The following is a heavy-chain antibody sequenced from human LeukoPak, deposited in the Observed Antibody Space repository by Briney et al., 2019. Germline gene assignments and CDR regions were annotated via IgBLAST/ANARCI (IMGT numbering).Heavy chain of an antibody. V-gene: IGHV3-11*04. D-gene: IGHD3-10*01. CDR1: GFIISDYY. J-gene: IGHJ6*03. CDR2: ISGGGTTM. Sequence: GGSLRLSCAASGFIISDYYMNWIRQVPGKGLEWVSHISGGGTTMYYADSVKGRFTISWDSTNNSLYLEMNSLRAEDTAVYYCTRDQKPLYGSGRPHYMDVWGKGTTVIVSS. CDR3: TRDQKPLYGSGRPHYMDV.